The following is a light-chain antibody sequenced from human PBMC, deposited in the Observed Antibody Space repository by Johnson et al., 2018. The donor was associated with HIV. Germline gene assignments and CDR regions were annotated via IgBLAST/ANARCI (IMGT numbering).Light chain of an antibody. CDR1: SSNVGSSF. V-gene: IGLV1-51*01. J-gene: IGLJ1*01. Sequence: QSVLTQPPSVSAAPGQKVTISCSGSSSNVGSSFVSWYRQVPGTAPKLLIYDNNKRPSGIPGRFSGSKSGPSAPLGITGLQTGDEADYYCGTWDSSLSAGFFGTGTKVTVL. CDR3: GTWDSSLSAGF. CDR2: DNN.